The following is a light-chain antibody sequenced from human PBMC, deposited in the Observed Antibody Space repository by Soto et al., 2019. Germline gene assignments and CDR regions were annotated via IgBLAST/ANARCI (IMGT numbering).Light chain of an antibody. J-gene: IGLJ1*01. V-gene: IGLV1-44*01. Sequence: QSVLTQPPSASGTPGQRVIISCSGSSSNIGSNTVNWYQQLPGTAPKLLIYSNNQRPSGVPDRFSGSKSGTSASLAISGLQSEDEADYYCAAWDDSLNGFYVFGTGTKVTVL. CDR1: SSNIGSNT. CDR2: SNN. CDR3: AAWDDSLNGFYV.